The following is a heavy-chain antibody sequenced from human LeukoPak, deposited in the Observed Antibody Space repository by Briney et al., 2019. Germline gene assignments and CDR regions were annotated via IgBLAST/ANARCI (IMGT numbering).Heavy chain of an antibody. CDR2: ISSSGSTI. D-gene: IGHD2-15*01. CDR1: GFTFSDYY. J-gene: IGHJ4*02. Sequence: GGSLRLSCAASGFTFSDYYMSWIRQAPGKGLEWVSYISSSGSTIYYADSVKGRFTTSRDNAKNSLYLQMNSLRAEDTAVYYCARDRYCSGGSCYDSVAGPIDYWGQGTLVTVSS. V-gene: IGHV3-11*01. CDR3: ARDRYCSGGSCYDSVAGPIDY.